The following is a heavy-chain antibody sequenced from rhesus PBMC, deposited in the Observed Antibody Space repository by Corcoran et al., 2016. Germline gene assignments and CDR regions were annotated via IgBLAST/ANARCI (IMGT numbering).Heavy chain of an antibody. V-gene: IGHV4-122*02. CDR3: ARVGPYDLVDY. D-gene: IGHD3-40*01. J-gene: IGHJ4*01. CDR2: ISYSGST. CDR1: GYSISSGYG. Sequence: QLQLQESGPGLVKPSETLSLTCAVSGYSISSGYGWSWIRQPPGKGLEWIGFISYSGSTSSHPSLKNRGTISRDTSKNQFSLKLSSVTAADTAVYYCARVGPYDLVDYWGQGVLVTVSS.